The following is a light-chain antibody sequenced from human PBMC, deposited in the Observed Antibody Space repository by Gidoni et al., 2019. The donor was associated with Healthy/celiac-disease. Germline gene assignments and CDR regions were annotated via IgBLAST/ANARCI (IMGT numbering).Light chain of an antibody. Sequence: IVMTPSPATLSVSPGERATLSCRASQSVSSNLAWYQQKPGQAPRLLIYGASTRATGIPARFSGSGSGTEFTLTISSLQSEDFAVYYCQQYNNWPQLTFGGGTKVEIK. CDR2: GAS. V-gene: IGKV3-15*01. CDR1: QSVSSN. J-gene: IGKJ4*01. CDR3: QQYNNWPQLT.